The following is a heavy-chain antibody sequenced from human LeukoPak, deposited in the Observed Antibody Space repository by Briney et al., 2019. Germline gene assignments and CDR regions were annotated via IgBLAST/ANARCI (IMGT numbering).Heavy chain of an antibody. CDR3: ARAPNWKHFDY. CDR1: GGSLSSSNW. V-gene: IGHV4-4*02. J-gene: IGHJ4*02. D-gene: IGHD1-1*01. Sequence: SETLSLTCAVSGGSLSSSNWWSWVRQPPGKGPEWIGEIYHSGTANYNPSLKSRVTISVDKSKNQFSLKLSSVTAADTAVYYCARAPNWKHFDYWGQGTLVTVSS. CDR2: IYHSGTA.